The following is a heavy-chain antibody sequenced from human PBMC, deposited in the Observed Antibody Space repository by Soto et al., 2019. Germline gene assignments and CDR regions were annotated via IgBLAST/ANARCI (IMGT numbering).Heavy chain of an antibody. D-gene: IGHD3-16*01. CDR3: ASPTLGAFDI. CDR2: INHSGST. Sequence: PSETLSLTCAVYGGSFSGYYWSWIRQPPGKGLEWIGEINHSGSTNYNPSLKSRVTISVDTSKNQFSLRLRSVTAADTAVYYCASPTLGAFDIWGQGTMVTVSS. V-gene: IGHV4-34*01. CDR1: GGSFSGYY. J-gene: IGHJ3*02.